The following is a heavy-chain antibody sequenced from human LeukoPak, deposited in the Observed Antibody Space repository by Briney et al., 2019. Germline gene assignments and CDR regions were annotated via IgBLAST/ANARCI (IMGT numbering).Heavy chain of an antibody. CDR1: GFTFSSYS. CDR3: ATLNKSGGGGSAP. CDR2: ISSSSSYI. Sequence: GGSLRLSCAASGFTFSSYSMNWVRQAPGKGLEWVSSISSSSSYIYYADSVKGRFTISRDNAKNSLYLQMNSLRAEETAVYYWATLNKSGGGGSAPGGGEPLAPVSS. V-gene: IGHV3-21*01. D-gene: IGHD2/OR15-2a*01. J-gene: IGHJ5*02.